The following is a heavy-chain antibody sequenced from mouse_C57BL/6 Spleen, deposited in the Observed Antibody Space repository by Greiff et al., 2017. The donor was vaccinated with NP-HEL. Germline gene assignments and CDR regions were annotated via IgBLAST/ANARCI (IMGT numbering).Heavy chain of an antibody. CDR2: ISSGGSYT. J-gene: IGHJ3*01. V-gene: IGHV5-6*01. CDR3: ANYYGSSSFAY. D-gene: IGHD1-1*01. Sequence: EVQRVESGGDLVKPGGSLKLSRAASGFTFSSYGMSWVRQTPDKRLEWVATISSGGSYTYYPDSVKGRFTISRDNAKNTLYLQMSSLKSEDTAMYYCANYYGSSSFAYWGQGTLVTVSA. CDR1: GFTFSSYG.